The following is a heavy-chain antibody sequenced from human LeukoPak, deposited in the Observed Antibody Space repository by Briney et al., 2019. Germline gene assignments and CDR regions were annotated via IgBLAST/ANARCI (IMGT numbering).Heavy chain of an antibody. V-gene: IGHV3-48*03. CDR2: ISSSGSTI. Sequence: SGGSLRLSCAASGFTFSSYEMNWVRQAPGKGLEWVSYISSSGSTIYYADSVKGRFTISRDNAKNSLYLQMNSLRTEDTAVYYCAKGYGWEASYYYYYMDVWGKGTTVTFSS. J-gene: IGHJ6*03. CDR1: GFTFSSYE. D-gene: IGHD1-26*01. CDR3: AKGYGWEASYYYYYMDV.